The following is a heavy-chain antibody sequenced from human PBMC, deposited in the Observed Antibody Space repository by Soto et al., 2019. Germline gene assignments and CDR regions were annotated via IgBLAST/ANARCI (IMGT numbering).Heavy chain of an antibody. D-gene: IGHD1-26*01. CDR2: ITLGGGGRT. CDR1: PCTFIAHA. Sequence: LRVSWSASPCTFIAHAVSWFLQAQGKELEWVSTITLGGGGRTNYEASVKGRFTISRDNSKKTLYLQMNSLRAEDTAVYYCAKQRASIRTFDYWGKGALVTVSS. V-gene: IGHV3-23*02. J-gene: IGHJ4*02. CDR3: AKQRASIRTFDY.